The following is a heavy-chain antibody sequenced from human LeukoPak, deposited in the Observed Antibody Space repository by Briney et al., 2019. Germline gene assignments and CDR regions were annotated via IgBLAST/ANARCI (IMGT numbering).Heavy chain of an antibody. CDR3: ARGVQGSSSYTIAYFQH. CDR1: GYTFTSYA. D-gene: IGHD6-6*01. J-gene: IGHJ1*01. V-gene: IGHV1-3*01. CDR2: INAGNGNT. Sequence: GSVKVSCKASGYTFTSYAMHWVRQAPGQRLEWMGWINAGNGNTKYSQKFQGRVTITRDTSASTASMELSSLRSEDTAVYYCARGVQGSSSYTIAYFQHWGQGTLVTVSS.